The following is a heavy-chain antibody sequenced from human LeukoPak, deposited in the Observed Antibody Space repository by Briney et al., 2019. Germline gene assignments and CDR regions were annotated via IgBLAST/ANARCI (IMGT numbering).Heavy chain of an antibody. CDR2: INPSGST. D-gene: IGHD2-2*01. Sequence: PSETLYLTCAVYGGSFSGYYWSWIRQPPGKGLEWMGGINPSGSTTYNPSLKRRVTISVDTSNNQFSLKVSCMTAAETGVYYCARGGLEYQLTWGQGTLVTVSS. CDR3: ARGGLEYQLT. V-gene: IGHV4-34*01. CDR1: GGSFSGYY. J-gene: IGHJ5*02.